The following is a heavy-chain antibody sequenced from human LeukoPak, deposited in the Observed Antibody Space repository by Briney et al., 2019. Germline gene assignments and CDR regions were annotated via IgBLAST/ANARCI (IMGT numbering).Heavy chain of an antibody. Sequence: GGSLRLSCAASGFTFSSYSMNWVRQAPGKGLEWVSSISSSSSYIYYADSVKGRFTISRDNAKNSLYLQMDSLRAEDTAVYYCARGIAAQPLDYWGQGTLVTVSS. J-gene: IGHJ4*02. D-gene: IGHD6-25*01. CDR2: ISSSSSYI. V-gene: IGHV3-21*01. CDR1: GFTFSSYS. CDR3: ARGIAAQPLDY.